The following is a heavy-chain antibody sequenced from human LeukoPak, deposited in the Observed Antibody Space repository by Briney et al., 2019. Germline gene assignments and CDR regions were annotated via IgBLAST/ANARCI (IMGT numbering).Heavy chain of an antibody. Sequence: PSETLSLTCTVSGGSISSYYWGWIRQPPGKGLEWIGSIYYSGSTYYNPSLKSRVTISVDTSKNQFSLKLSSVTAADTAVYYCARLQDIVVVVAATPGAFDIWGQGTMVSVSS. D-gene: IGHD2-15*01. CDR2: IYYSGST. CDR1: GGSISSYY. V-gene: IGHV4-39*01. CDR3: ARLQDIVVVVAATPGAFDI. J-gene: IGHJ3*02.